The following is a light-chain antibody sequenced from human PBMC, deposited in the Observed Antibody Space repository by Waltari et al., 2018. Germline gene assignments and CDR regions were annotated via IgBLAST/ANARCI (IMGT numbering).Light chain of an antibody. Sequence: SSELTQDPAVSVALGQTVRITCPGDSLRTSYASWYQLTPGQAPVLVIYGKDKRPSGIPDRISGYSSGATASLTITGAQAEDEADYYCSSRKGRANQVVFAGGTKVTVL. V-gene: IGLV3-19*01. CDR1: SLRTSY. CDR2: GKD. J-gene: IGLJ3*02. CDR3: SSRKGRANQVV.